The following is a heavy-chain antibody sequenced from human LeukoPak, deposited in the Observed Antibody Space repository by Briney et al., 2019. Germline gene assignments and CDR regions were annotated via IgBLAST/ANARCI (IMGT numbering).Heavy chain of an antibody. D-gene: IGHD2-8*01. Sequence: SETLSLTCTVSGGSISSYYWSWIRQPPGKGLEWIGYIYYSGSTNYNPSLKSRVTISVDTSKNQFSLKLSSVTAADTAVYYCASMVGYCTNGVCFYYYMDVWGKGTTVTVSS. CDR3: ASMVGYCTNGVCFYYYMDV. CDR1: GGSISSYY. V-gene: IGHV4-59*01. J-gene: IGHJ6*03. CDR2: IYYSGST.